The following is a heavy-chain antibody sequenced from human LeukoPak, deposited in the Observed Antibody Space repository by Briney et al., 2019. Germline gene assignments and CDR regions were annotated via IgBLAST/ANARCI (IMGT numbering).Heavy chain of an antibody. J-gene: IGHJ4*02. CDR1: GESFSGFY. CDR3: ARGSPAAAGSLDY. CDR2: INHSGAT. D-gene: IGHD6-13*01. V-gene: IGHV4-34*01. Sequence: SQTLSLTCAVYGESFSGFYWSWIRQPPGRGLEWIGEINHSGATNCNPSLKSRVTISVDTSKNQSSLKLSSITAADTAVYYCARGSPAAAGSLDYWGQGNLVTASS.